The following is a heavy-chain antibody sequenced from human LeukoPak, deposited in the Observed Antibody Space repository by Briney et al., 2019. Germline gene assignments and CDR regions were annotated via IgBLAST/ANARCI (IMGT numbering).Heavy chain of an antibody. Sequence: SETLSLTCAVYGGSFSGYYWSWIRQPPGKGLEWIGEINHSGSTNYNPSLKSRVTISVDTSKNQFSLKLSSVTAADTAVYYCARNPSHYSSVDYWGQGTLVTVSP. D-gene: IGHD4-11*01. CDR1: GGSFSGYY. CDR3: ARNPSHYSSVDY. V-gene: IGHV4-34*01. CDR2: INHSGST. J-gene: IGHJ4*02.